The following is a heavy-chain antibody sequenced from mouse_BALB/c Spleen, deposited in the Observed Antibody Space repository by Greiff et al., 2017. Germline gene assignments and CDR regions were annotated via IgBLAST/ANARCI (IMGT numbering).Heavy chain of an antibody. J-gene: IGHJ4*01. CDR2: ISSGSSTI. CDR3: ARQDAMDY. V-gene: IGHV5-17*02. Sequence: EVQVVESGGGLVQPGGSRKLSCAASGFTFSSFGMHWVRQAPEKGLEWVAYISSGSSTIYYADTVKGRFTISRDNPKNTLFLQMTSLRSEDTAMYYCARQDAMDYWGQGTSVTGSS. CDR1: GFTFSSFG.